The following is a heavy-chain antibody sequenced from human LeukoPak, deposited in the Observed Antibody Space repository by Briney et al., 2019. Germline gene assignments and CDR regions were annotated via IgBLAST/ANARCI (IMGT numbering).Heavy chain of an antibody. D-gene: IGHD5-12*01. CDR3: ASSGGGHVLDS. V-gene: IGHV4-59*08. Sequence: SETLSLTCTVSGGSISSYYWNWIRQPPGKGLEWIGYIYYSGSTYYNPSLKSRVTMSVDMSKNQFSLKLSSVTAADTAVYYCASSGGGHVLDSWGQGTLVTVSS. CDR2: IYYSGST. J-gene: IGHJ4*02. CDR1: GGSISSYY.